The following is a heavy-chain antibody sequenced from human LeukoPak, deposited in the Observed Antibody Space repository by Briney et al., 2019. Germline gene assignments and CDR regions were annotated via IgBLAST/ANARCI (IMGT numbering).Heavy chain of an antibody. CDR3: ARGPFYCTNGVCYGASPLYFDY. CDR2: INHSGST. V-gene: IGHV4-34*01. J-gene: IGHJ4*02. D-gene: IGHD2-8*01. CDR1: GVSFSGYY. Sequence: SETLSLTCAVYGVSFSGYYWSWIRQPPGKGLEWIGEINHSGSTNYIPSLKSRVTISVDTSKNQFSLKLSSVTAADTAVYYCARGPFYCTNGVCYGASPLYFDYWGQGTLVTVSS.